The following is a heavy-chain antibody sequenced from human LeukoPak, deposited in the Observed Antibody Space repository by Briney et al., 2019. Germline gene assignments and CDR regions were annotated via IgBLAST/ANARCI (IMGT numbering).Heavy chain of an antibody. J-gene: IGHJ6*02. Sequence: GGSLRLSCAASGFTLSSYAMTWVRQAPGRGLEWVSAISGNGGTTYYADSVKGRFTISRDNSKNTLYLQMNSLRAEDTAVYYCAKDRNGGSFGMDVWGQGTTVTVSS. V-gene: IGHV3-23*01. CDR1: GFTLSSYA. CDR3: AKDRNGGSFGMDV. CDR2: ISGNGGTT. D-gene: IGHD4-23*01.